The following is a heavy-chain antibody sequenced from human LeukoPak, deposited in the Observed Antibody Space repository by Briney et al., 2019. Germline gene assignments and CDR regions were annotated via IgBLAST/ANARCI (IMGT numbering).Heavy chain of an antibody. V-gene: IGHV3-48*03. J-gene: IGHJ3*01. CDR2: IHSSGST. D-gene: IGHD2-8*02. CDR3: ASGGGVQYFLNAFDV. CDR1: GFTFSNYE. Sequence: GGSLRLSCAASGFTFSNYEMNWVRQAPGKGLEWVSYIHSSGSTIYADSVKGRFTISRDNAKNSVYVQMNNLRAEDTAVYYCASGGGVQYFLNAFDVWGQGTLVTVSS.